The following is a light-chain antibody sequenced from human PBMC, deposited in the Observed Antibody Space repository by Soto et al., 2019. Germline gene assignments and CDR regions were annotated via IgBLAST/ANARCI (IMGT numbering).Light chain of an antibody. CDR1: PFVYTSQ. J-gene: IGKJ2*01. CDR3: QVHLPSPPVYT. CDR2: GAS. Sequence: EIVWTQSPGTLSLSPGEIATLSFRTSPFVYTSQLAWCQQRSGHYPRLLIHGASSRAAGIPDMFSGSGSRTDFILTDSRLEAEDFALHCCQVHLPSPPVYTFCQGTQRAIK. V-gene: IGKV3-20*01.